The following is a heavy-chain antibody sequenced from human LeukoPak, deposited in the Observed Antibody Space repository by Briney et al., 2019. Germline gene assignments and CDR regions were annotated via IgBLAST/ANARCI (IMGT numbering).Heavy chain of an antibody. Sequence: GGSLRLSCTASGFTFGDYAMSWFRQAPGKGLEWVGFIRSKAYGGTTEYAASVKGRFTISRDDSKSIAYLQMNSLKTEDTAVYYCTRGELGTMPSLSYYFDYWGQGTLVTVSS. CDR3: TRGELGTMPSLSYYFDY. CDR1: GFTFGDYA. CDR2: IRSKAYGGTT. D-gene: IGHD2-2*01. J-gene: IGHJ4*02. V-gene: IGHV3-49*03.